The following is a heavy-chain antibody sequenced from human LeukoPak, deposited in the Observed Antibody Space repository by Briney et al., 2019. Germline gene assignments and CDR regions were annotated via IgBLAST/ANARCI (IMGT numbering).Heavy chain of an antibody. CDR1: GFTFSSYS. V-gene: IGHV3-21*01. J-gene: IGHJ3*02. CDR3: ARFTLALDAFDI. D-gene: IGHD2/OR15-2a*01. CDR2: ISSSSSYI. Sequence: GGSLRLSCAASGFTFSSYSMNWVRQAPGKGLEWVSSISSSSSYIYYADSVKGRFTISRDNAKNSLYLQMNSLRAEDTAVYYCARFTLALDAFDIWGQGTMVTVSS.